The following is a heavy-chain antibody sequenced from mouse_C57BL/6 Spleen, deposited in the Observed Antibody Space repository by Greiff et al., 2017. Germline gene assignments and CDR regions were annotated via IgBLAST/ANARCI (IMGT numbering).Heavy chain of an antibody. CDR2: IRNKANGYTT. D-gene: IGHD3-3*01. CDR3: ARYSGTEYYFDY. Sequence: EVNLVESGGGLVQPGGSLSLSCAASGFTFTDYYMSWVRQPPGKALEWLGFIRNKANGYTTEYSASVKGRFTISRDNSQSILYLQMNALRAEDSATYYCARYSGTEYYFDYWGQGTTLTVSS. V-gene: IGHV7-3*01. J-gene: IGHJ2*01. CDR1: GFTFTDYY.